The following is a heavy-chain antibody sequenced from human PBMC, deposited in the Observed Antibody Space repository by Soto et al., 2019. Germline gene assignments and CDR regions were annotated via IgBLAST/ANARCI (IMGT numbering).Heavy chain of an antibody. CDR3: ARDDSGFSGSHYIDYFNY. Sequence: GASVKVSCKASGYTFTSYAMHWVRQAPGQRLEWMGWINAGNGNTKYSQKFQGRVTITRDTSASTAYMELSSLRSEDTAVYYCARDDSGFSGSHYIDYFNYWGQGALVIVSS. V-gene: IGHV1-3*01. CDR2: INAGNGNT. J-gene: IGHJ4*02. D-gene: IGHD1-26*01. CDR1: GYTFTSYA.